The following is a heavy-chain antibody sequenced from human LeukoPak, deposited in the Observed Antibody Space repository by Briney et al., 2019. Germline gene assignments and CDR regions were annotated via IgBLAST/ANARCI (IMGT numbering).Heavy chain of an antibody. CDR1: GGSISSYY. D-gene: IGHD6-13*01. CDR3: ARDSSSWYYPAPNFDY. V-gene: IGHV4-59*12. CDR2: IYYSGST. J-gene: IGHJ4*02. Sequence: PSETLSLTCTVSGGSISSYYWSWIRQPPGKGLEWIGYIYYSGSTSYNPSLKSRVTISVDTSKNQFSLMLSSVTAADTAVYYCARDSSSWYYPAPNFDYWGQGTLVTVSS.